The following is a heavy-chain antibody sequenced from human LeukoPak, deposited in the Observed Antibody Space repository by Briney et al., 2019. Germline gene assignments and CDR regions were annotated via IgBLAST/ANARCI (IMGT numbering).Heavy chain of an antibody. Sequence: GGSLRLSCAASGFTFSSYEMSWVRQAPGKGLEWVSYISSSGSTIYYADSVKGRFTISRDNAKNSLYLQMNSLRAEDTAVYYCARESRLGTIFGVVIPYYGMDVWGQGTTVTVSS. CDR1: GFTFSSYE. J-gene: IGHJ6*02. D-gene: IGHD3-3*01. CDR3: ARESRLGTIFGVVIPYYGMDV. CDR2: ISSSGSTI. V-gene: IGHV3-48*03.